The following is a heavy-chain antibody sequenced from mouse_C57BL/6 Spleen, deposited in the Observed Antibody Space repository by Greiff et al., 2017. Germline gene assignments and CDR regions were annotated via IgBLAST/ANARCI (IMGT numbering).Heavy chain of an antibody. Sequence: QVHVKQSGAELARPGASVKLSCKASGYTFTSYGISWVKQRTGQGLEWIGEIYPRSGNTYYNEKFKGKATLTADKSSSTAYMELRSLTSEDSAVYFWARDYYYGSSFYWYFDVWGTGTTVTVSS. CDR3: ARDYYYGSSFYWYFDV. D-gene: IGHD1-1*01. J-gene: IGHJ1*03. V-gene: IGHV1-81*01. CDR2: IYPRSGNT. CDR1: GYTFTSYG.